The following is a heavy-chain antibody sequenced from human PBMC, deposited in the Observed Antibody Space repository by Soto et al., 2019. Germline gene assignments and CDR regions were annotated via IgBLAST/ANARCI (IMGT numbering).Heavy chain of an antibody. Sequence: EAVLQESGGTLIRPGGSRRLSCVASGITFSNFVMSWVRQAPGKGPEWVSSISGSGTNTYYSDSVKGRFTISRDNYKDTLYLDISNLRAEDTALYYCAKWADFDHSDSSGDHYFDSWGQGTLVTVSS. D-gene: IGHD3-22*01. J-gene: IGHJ4*02. CDR3: AKWADFDHSDSSGDHYFDS. CDR1: GITFSNFV. V-gene: IGHV3-23*01. CDR2: ISGSGTNT.